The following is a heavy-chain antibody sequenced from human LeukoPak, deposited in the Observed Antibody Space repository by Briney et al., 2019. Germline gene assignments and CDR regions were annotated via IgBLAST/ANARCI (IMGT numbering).Heavy chain of an antibody. CDR2: ISSSSSTI. CDR3: AREEVVAATRSYYYGMDV. J-gene: IGHJ6*02. V-gene: IGHV3-48*04. D-gene: IGHD2-15*01. Sequence: GGSLRLSCAASGFTFSSYSMNWVRQAPGKGLEWVSYISSSSSTIYYADSVKGRFTISRDNAKNSLYLQMNSLRAEDTAVYYCAREEVVAATRSYYYGMDVWGQGTTVTVSS. CDR1: GFTFSSYS.